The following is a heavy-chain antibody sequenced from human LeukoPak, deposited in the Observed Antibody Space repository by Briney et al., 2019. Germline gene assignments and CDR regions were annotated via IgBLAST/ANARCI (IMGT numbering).Heavy chain of an antibody. D-gene: IGHD5-18*01. Sequence: GASVKVSCKASGGTFSSYAISWVRQAPGQGLEWMGGIIPTFGTANYAQKFQGRVTITADESTSTAYMELSSLRSEDTAVYYCARGWAAMVPYYYYGMDVWGQGTTVTVSS. CDR3: ARGWAAMVPYYYYGMDV. V-gene: IGHV1-69*13. CDR2: IIPTFGTA. CDR1: GGTFSSYA. J-gene: IGHJ6*02.